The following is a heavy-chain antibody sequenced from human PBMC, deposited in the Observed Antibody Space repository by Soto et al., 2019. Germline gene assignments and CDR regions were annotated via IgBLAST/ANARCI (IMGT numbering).Heavy chain of an antibody. D-gene: IGHD2-21*01. CDR1: GFTFSYHW. Sequence: PGGSLRLSCAASGFTFSYHWMHWFRQVPGKGLVWVSRINKDGSERDYADSVKGRFTISRDNARNMLYLQMNSLRAEDTAVYYCARDISWNQADCWGQGTLVTVSS. J-gene: IGHJ4*02. CDR3: ARDISWNQADC. CDR2: INKDGSER. V-gene: IGHV3-74*01.